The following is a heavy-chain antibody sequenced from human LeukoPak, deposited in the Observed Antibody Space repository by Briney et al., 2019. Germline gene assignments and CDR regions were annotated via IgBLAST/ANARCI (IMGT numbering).Heavy chain of an antibody. Sequence: GGSLRLSCAASGFTFSSYAMHWVRQAPGKGLEWVAVITYDGSNKYYADSVKGRFTISRDNSKNTLYLQMNSLRAEDTAVYYCARDLVGLYYDSSGYPPDYWGQGTLVTVSS. J-gene: IGHJ4*02. CDR2: ITYDGSNK. CDR1: GFTFSSYA. D-gene: IGHD3-22*01. V-gene: IGHV3-30-3*01. CDR3: ARDLVGLYYDSSGYPPDY.